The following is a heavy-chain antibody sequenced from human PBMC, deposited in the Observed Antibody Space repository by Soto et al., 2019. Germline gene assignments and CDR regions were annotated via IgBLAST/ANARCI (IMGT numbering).Heavy chain of an antibody. Sequence: GESLKISCKGSGYSFTSYWIGWVRQMPGKGLEWMGIIYPGDSDTRYSPSFQGQVTISADKSISTAYLQWSSLKASDTAMYYCARHPRYDSSGYYSYYYYDMDVWGQGTTVTVSS. V-gene: IGHV5-51*01. CDR1: GYSFTSYW. CDR3: ARHPRYDSSGYYSYYYYDMDV. CDR2: IYPGDSDT. J-gene: IGHJ6*02. D-gene: IGHD3-22*01.